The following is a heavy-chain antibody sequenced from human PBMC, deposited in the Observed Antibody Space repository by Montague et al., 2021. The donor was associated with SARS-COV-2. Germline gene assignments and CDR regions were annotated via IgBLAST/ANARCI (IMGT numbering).Heavy chain of an antibody. J-gene: IGHJ4*02. D-gene: IGHD3-10*01. CDR3: ARDRFDFGAGRQGTIDF. CDR2: MHFTGKT. V-gene: IGHV4-4*07. CDR1: GDSITNHY. Sequence: SETLSLTCSVSGDSITNHYWSWIRQPAGKGLEWIGRMHFTGKTNFSPFFSSRLTMSADASKNQFSLKLTSVTAADTAIYFCARDRFDFGAGRQGTIDFWGQGTLVTVSS.